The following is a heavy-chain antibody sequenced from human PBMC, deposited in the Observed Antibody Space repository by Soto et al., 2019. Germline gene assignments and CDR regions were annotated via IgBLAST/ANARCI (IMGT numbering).Heavy chain of an antibody. V-gene: IGHV1-18*01. Sequence: ASVKVSCKASGYTFTSYGISWVRQAPGQGLEWMGWISAYNGNTNYAQKLQGRVTMTTDTSTSTAYMELRSLRSDDTAVYYCARDLLIYCSGGSCKAFDIWGQGTMVTVS. CDR2: ISAYNGNT. CDR3: ARDLLIYCSGGSCKAFDI. D-gene: IGHD2-15*01. CDR1: GYTFTSYG. J-gene: IGHJ3*02.